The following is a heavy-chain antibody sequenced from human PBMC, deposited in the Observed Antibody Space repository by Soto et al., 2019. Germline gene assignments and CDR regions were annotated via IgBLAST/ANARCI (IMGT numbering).Heavy chain of an antibody. CDR1: GFTFSSYA. D-gene: IGHD2-2*01. Sequence: GGSLRLSCAASGFTFSSYAMSWVRQAPGKGLEWVSAISAGSATTYYADSVKGRFTMSRDNSKNTLYLEMNSLRAEDTAVYYCAKGGGYCSSTSCLNDYWGQGTLVNVSS. J-gene: IGHJ4*02. CDR3: AKGGGYCSSTSCLNDY. V-gene: IGHV3-23*01. CDR2: ISAGSATT.